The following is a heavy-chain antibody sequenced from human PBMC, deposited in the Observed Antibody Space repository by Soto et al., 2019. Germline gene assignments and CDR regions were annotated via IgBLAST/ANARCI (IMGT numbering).Heavy chain of an antibody. V-gene: IGHV3-23*01. CDR3: AKVGSSWYSHFDY. CDR2: ISGGGGSA. D-gene: IGHD6-13*01. J-gene: IGHJ4*02. CDR1: GVTFSSYA. Sequence: EVQLLESGGGLVQPGGSLRLSCAASGVTFSSYAMNWVGQTPGKGLEWVSIISGGGGSAYYADSVKGRFSISRDNSKNTLYLQMNSLTAEDTAVYYCAKVGSSWYSHFDYWGQGTLVTVSS.